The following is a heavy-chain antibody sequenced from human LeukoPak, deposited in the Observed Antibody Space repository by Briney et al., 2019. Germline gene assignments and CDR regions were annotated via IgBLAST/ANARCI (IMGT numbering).Heavy chain of an antibody. CDR2: IKQDGSEK. D-gene: IGHD2-15*01. CDR1: GFTFRNYW. V-gene: IGHV3-7*01. Sequence: GGSLRLLCAPSGFTFRNYWMNWVRQAPGKGLEWVANIKQDGSEKLYVDSVKGRFTISRDNAKNSLYLQMNSLRVDDMAVYYCARDRGGAESHGFDAFDLWGQGTIVTVSS. CDR3: ARDRGGAESHGFDAFDL. J-gene: IGHJ3*01.